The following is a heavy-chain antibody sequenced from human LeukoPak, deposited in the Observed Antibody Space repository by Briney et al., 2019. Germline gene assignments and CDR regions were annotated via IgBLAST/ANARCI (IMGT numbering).Heavy chain of an antibody. Sequence: GESLKISCKGSGYSFTSYWIGWVRQMPGKGLEWMWIIYPGDSDTRYSPSFQGQVTISADKSISTAYLQWSSLKASDTAMYYCARHSGSYYRVKGIDYWGQGTLVTVSS. J-gene: IGHJ4*02. V-gene: IGHV5-51*01. D-gene: IGHD1-26*01. CDR2: IYPGDSDT. CDR1: GYSFTSYW. CDR3: ARHSGSYYRVKGIDY.